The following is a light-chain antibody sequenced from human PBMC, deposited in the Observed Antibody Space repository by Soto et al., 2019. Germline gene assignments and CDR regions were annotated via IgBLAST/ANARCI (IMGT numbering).Light chain of an antibody. CDR1: QSVTSNY. J-gene: IGKJ1*01. V-gene: IGKV3D-20*02. CDR2: GAS. Sequence: EIVLTQSPGTLSLSPGERATLSCGASQSVTSNYLAWYQQKPGQAPRLLIFGASIRVTGIPDRFIGSGSGTDFTLTINGLEPEDSAVYYCQQRGNWPPTWTFGQGTKVDIK. CDR3: QQRGNWPPTWT.